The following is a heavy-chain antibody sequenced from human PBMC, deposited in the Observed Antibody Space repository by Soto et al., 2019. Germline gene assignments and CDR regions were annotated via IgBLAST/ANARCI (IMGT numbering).Heavy chain of an antibody. D-gene: IGHD2-21*02. Sequence: VPLLESGGDLVQPGGSLRLSCAASGFIFSNYAMTWVRQGPGRGLEWVSTTSFSGGRTYYADSVKGRFTISRDNSNNTLFLQMSSLRAEDTAIYYCAKDSRAFCGGDCSKDYWGQGTLVTVSS. CDR2: TSFSGGRT. CDR3: AKDSRAFCGGDCSKDY. CDR1: GFIFSNYA. V-gene: IGHV3-23*01. J-gene: IGHJ4*02.